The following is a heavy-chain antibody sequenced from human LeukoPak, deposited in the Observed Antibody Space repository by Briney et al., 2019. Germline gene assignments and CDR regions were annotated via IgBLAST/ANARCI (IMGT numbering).Heavy chain of an antibody. Sequence: KPSETLSLTCTVSGGSISSSGYSWGWIRQPPGKGLEWIGSIYYSGSTYYNPSLKSRVTISVDTSKNQFSLKLSSVTAADTAVYYCAKDRIAARTFDYWGQGTLVTVSS. CDR1: GGSISSSGYS. V-gene: IGHV4-39*02. CDR2: IYYSGST. J-gene: IGHJ4*02. CDR3: AKDRIAARTFDY. D-gene: IGHD6-6*01.